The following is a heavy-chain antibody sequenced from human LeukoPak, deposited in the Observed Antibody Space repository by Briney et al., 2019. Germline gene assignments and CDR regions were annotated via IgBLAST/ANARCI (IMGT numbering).Heavy chain of an antibody. V-gene: IGHV3-7*01. CDR2: IKQDGSEK. J-gene: IGHJ6*03. Sequence: GGSLRLSCAASGFTFSSFWMSWVRQAPGKGLEWVANIKQDGSEKYYVGSVKGRFTISRDNAKNSLYLQMNSLRVEDTAVYYCARLSSAYYYYMDVWGKGTTVTVSS. CDR3: ARLSSAYYYYMDV. D-gene: IGHD3-10*01. CDR1: GFTFSSFW.